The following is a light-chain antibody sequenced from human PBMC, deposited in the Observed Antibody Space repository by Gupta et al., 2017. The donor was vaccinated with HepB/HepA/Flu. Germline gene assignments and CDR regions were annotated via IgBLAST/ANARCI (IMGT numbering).Light chain of an antibody. CDR2: GKN. CDR3: NSRDSSGNHHYV. Sequence: SSELTQDPAVSVALGQTVRITCHGDSLRSYYASWYQQKPGQAPVLVIYGKNNRPSGIPDRFSGSSSGNTASLTITGAQAEDEADYYCNSRDSSGNHHYVFGTGTKVTVL. CDR1: SLRSYY. J-gene: IGLJ1*01. V-gene: IGLV3-19*01.